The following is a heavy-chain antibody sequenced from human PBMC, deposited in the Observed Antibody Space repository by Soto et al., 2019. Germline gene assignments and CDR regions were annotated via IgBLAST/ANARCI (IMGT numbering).Heavy chain of an antibody. CDR2: IYYSGTS. D-gene: IGHD3-16*02. J-gene: IGHJ4*02. CDR3: TQRQRRSLNIAD. Sequence: SQKLRVPCTVSGGSISNSCYYLGWIRQPPGKGLEWIGHIYYSGTSYSNPSLKGRVTLSVDTSKNQFSLKLNSVAAADTAVYDCTQRQRRSLNIADWGQGTLVT. CDR1: GGSISNSCYY. V-gene: IGHV4-39*01.